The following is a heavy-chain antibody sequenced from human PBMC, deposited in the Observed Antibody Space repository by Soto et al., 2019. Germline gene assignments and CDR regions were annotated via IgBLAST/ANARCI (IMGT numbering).Heavy chain of an antibody. Sequence: SETLSLTCTVSGGSLSSGDYYWSWIRQPPGKGLEWIGYIYYSGSTYYNPSLKSRVTISVDTSKNQFSLKLSSVTAADTAVYYCARDRQIKYQLPPNWFDPWGQGTLVTVSS. CDR3: ARDRQIKYQLPPNWFDP. D-gene: IGHD2-2*01. CDR2: IYYSGST. CDR1: GGSLSSGDYY. J-gene: IGHJ5*02. V-gene: IGHV4-30-4*01.